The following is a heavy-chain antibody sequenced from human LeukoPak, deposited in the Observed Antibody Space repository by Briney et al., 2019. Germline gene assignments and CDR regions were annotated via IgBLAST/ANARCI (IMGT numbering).Heavy chain of an antibody. D-gene: IGHD1-26*01. V-gene: IGHV3-66*01. CDR3: ARNSGSYYVVYFDY. CDR2: IYSDGST. CDR1: GFTVSSNY. Sequence: PGGSLRLSCAASGFTVSSNYMNWVRQAPGKGLEWVSIIYSDGSTYYADSVKGRFTISRDNSKNTLYLQMNSLRAEDTAVYYCARNSGSYYVVYFDYWGQGTLVTVSS. J-gene: IGHJ4*02.